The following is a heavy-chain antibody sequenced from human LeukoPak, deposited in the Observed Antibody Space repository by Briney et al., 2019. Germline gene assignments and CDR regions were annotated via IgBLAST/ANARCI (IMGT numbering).Heavy chain of an antibody. CDR2: ISYDGSNK. CDR1: GFTFSSYA. D-gene: IGHD1-7*01. Sequence: GWSLRLSCAASGFTFSSYAMHWVRQAPGKGLEWVAVISYDGSNKYYADSVKGRFTISRDNSKNTLYLQMNSLRAEDTAVYYCAREGELSTRSFAFDIWGQGTMVTVSS. J-gene: IGHJ3*02. V-gene: IGHV3-30-3*01. CDR3: AREGELSTRSFAFDI.